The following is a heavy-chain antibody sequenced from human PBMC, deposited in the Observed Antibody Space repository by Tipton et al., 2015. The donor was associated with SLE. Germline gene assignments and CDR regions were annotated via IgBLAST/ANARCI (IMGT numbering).Heavy chain of an antibody. CDR2: VSGRGEST. V-gene: IGHV3-23*01. CDR3: AFRGYSGSY. CDR1: GFTFSRYS. D-gene: IGHD1-26*01. Sequence: GSLRLSCAASGFTFSRYSMKWVRQAPGKGLEWVSAVSGRGESTYYADSVKGRFTISRDNSKNTVHLQMSNLRVEDTAIYYCAFRGYSGSYWGQGTLVTVSS. J-gene: IGHJ4*02.